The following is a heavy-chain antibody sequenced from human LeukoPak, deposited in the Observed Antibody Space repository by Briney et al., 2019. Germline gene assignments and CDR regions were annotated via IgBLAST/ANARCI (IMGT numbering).Heavy chain of an antibody. D-gene: IGHD5-12*01. J-gene: IGHJ4*02. V-gene: IGHV6-1*01. Sequence: SQTLSLTCAISGDSLSSNSAAWNWIRQSPSRGLEWLGRTYYRSKWYNDYAVSVKSRITINPDTSKNQFSLQLNSVTPEDTAVYYCARVLESGYDQGDYYFDYWGQGTLVTVSS. CDR3: ARVLESGYDQGDYYFDY. CDR2: TYYRSKWYN. CDR1: GDSLSSNSAA.